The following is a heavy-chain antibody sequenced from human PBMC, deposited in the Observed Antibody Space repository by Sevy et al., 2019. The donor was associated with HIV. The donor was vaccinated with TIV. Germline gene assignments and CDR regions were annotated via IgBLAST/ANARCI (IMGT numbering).Heavy chain of an antibody. Sequence: ASVKVSCKASGYTFSSYGISWVRQAPGQGLEWMGWISDYNGYTNYAHKFQGRVTMSTETSTRTAYMELRSLRSDDTAVYLCAREGYYYRSGTYRPPNYYGMDVWGQGTAVTISS. CDR3: AREGYYYRSGTYRPPNYYGMDV. CDR2: ISDYNGYT. J-gene: IGHJ6*02. D-gene: IGHD3-10*01. V-gene: IGHV1-18*01. CDR1: GYTFSSYG.